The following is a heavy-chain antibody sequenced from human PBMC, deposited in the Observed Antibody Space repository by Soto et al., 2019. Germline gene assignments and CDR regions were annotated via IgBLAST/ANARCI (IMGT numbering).Heavy chain of an antibody. D-gene: IGHD3-3*01. J-gene: IGHJ3*02. Sequence: ASVKVSCKASGYTFTSYGISWVRQAPGQGLEWMGWISAYNGNTNYAQKLQGRVTMTTDTSTSTAYMELRSLRSDDTAVYYCARDPRGLLRFLAWSQDAFDIWGQGTMGTV. V-gene: IGHV1-18*04. CDR1: GYTFTSYG. CDR2: ISAYNGNT. CDR3: ARDPRGLLRFLAWSQDAFDI.